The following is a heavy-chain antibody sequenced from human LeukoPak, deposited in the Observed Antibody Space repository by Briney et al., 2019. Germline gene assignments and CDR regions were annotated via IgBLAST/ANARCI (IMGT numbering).Heavy chain of an antibody. CDR2: IYYSGST. D-gene: IGHD6-13*01. J-gene: IGHJ4*02. CDR1: GGSISSYY. Sequence: SETLSLTCTVSGGSISSYYWSWIRQPPGKGLEWIGSIYYSGSTYYNPSLKSRVTISVDTSKNQFSLKLSSVTAADTAVYYCARDSSREYYFDYWGQGTLVTVSS. CDR3: ARDSSREYYFDY. V-gene: IGHV4-59*12.